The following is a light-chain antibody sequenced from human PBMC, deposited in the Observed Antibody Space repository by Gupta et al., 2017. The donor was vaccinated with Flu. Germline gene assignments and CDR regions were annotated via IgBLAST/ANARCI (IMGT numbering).Light chain of an antibody. J-gene: IGKJ2*01. CDR1: QDVSVW. V-gene: IGKV1D-12*01. CDR3: LQADTFPYT. Sequence: DIQLTQSPSSVSASVGDRVTITCRASQDVSVWLAWYQQKPGEAPKLLIYASSSLERGVPSRFSGSGSGTDFTLTISRLQPEDFATYYCLQADTFPYTFGQGTRLQIK. CDR2: ASS.